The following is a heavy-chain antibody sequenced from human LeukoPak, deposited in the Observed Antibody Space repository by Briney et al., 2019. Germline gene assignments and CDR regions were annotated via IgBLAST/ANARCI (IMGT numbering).Heavy chain of an antibody. J-gene: IGHJ4*02. CDR2: ISYDGSNK. D-gene: IGHD1-26*01. V-gene: IGHV3-30*04. Sequence: GRSLRLSCAASGFTFSSYAMHWVRQAPGKGLEWVAVISYDGSNKYYADSVKGRFTISRDNSKNTLYLQMNSLRAEGTAVYYCARGSSGSYFVDYWGQGTLVTVSS. CDR3: ARGSSGSYFVDY. CDR1: GFTFSSYA.